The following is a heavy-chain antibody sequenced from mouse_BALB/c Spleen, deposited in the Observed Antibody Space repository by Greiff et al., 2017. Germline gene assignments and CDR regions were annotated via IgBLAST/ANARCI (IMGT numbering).Heavy chain of an antibody. CDR3: AKSRTVSAMDY. V-gene: IGHV1-4*01. CDR2: INPSSGYT. Sequence: QVQLQQSGAELARPGASVKMSCKASGYTFTSYTMHWVKQRPGQGLEWIGYINPSSGYTNYNQKFKDKATLTADKSSSTAYMQLSSLTSEDSAVYYCAKSRTVSAMDYWGQGTSVTVSS. CDR1: GYTFTSYT. D-gene: IGHD1-1*01. J-gene: IGHJ4*01.